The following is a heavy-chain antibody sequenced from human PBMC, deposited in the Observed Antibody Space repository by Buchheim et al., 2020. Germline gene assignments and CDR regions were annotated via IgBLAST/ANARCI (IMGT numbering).Heavy chain of an antibody. V-gene: IGHV3-33*01. J-gene: IGHJ6*02. CDR3: ARDVVPTAKRYNYGMDV. CDR1: GFTFSSYG. Sequence: QVQLVESGGGVVQPGRSLRLSCAASGFTFSSYGMYWVRQAPGKGLEWVAVIWYDGSNKYYADSVKGRFTISRGNSKTTLFLKMNSLRAEDTAVYYCARDVVPTAKRYNYGMDVWGQGTT. CDR2: IWYDGSNK. D-gene: IGHD2-2*01.